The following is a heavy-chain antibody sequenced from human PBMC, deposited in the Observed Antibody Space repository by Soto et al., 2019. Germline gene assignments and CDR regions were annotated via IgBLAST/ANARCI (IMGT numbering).Heavy chain of an antibody. V-gene: IGHV1-3*01. CDR2: INAGNGNT. CDR3: ARASLRVVEWVFLFDS. Sequence: QVQLVQSGAEVKKPGASVKVSCKASGYTFSSYGLHWVRQAPGQRLEWMGWINAGNGNTKYSQKFQGRVILTRDTSASTAYMDLYSLRSEDTAVYYCARASLRVVEWVFLFDSWGQGTLVTVSS. CDR1: GYTFSSYG. D-gene: IGHD3-3*01. J-gene: IGHJ4*02.